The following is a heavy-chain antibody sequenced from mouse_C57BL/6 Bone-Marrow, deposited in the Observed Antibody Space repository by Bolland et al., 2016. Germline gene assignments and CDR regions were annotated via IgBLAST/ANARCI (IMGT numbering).Heavy chain of an antibody. Sequence: GSTNYNEKFKSKATLTVDTSSSTDYKQLSSLTSEDSAVYYCARLTTVVAHYFDYWGQGTT. J-gene: IGHJ2*01. D-gene: IGHD1-1*01. V-gene: IGHV1-55*01. CDR3: ARLTTVVAHYFDY. CDR2: GST.